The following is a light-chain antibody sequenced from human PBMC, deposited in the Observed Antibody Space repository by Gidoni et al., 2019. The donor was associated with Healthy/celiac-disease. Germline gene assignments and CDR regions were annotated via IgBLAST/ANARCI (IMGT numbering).Light chain of an antibody. J-gene: IGKJ2*01. V-gene: IGKV2-28*01. CDR1: QSLLHSNGYNY. CDR2: LGS. Sequence: DIVMTQSPLPLPVTPGEPASISCRSSQSLLHSNGYNYLDWYLQKPGQSPQLLIYLGSNRASGVPDRFSGSGSGTDFTLKISRVEAEDVRVYYSMQALQTPHTFGQETKLGIK. CDR3: MQALQTPHT.